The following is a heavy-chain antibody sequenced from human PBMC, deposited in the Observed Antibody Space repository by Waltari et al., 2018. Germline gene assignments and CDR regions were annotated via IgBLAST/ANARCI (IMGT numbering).Heavy chain of an antibody. Sequence: EEQLLESGGGLVQPGDSLRLSCAASGFRFSNYWMNWVRQAPGKGLVWVRRISNDESSLTYADSVKGRFTISRDNAKNTLYLQMKRLRAEDTAVYYCVRLAQRTYRSPVPGRHYYYGMDVWGQGTTVTVSS. CDR1: GFRFSNYW. CDR2: ISNDESSL. J-gene: IGHJ6*02. D-gene: IGHD3-10*01. CDR3: VRLAQRTYRSPVPGRHYYYGMDV. V-gene: IGHV3-74*03.